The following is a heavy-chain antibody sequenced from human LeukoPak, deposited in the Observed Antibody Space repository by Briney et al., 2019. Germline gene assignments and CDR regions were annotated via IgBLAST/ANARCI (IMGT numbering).Heavy chain of an antibody. J-gene: IGHJ6*02. CDR1: GFTFSSYA. CDR2: ISGSGGRI. V-gene: IGHV3-23*01. Sequence: PGGSLRLSCAASGFTFSSYAMSWVRQAPGKGLEWVSTISGSGGRIYYADSVKGRFTISRDNFKNTLYLQMNSLRAEDTAVYFCARFRTGYHGLDVWGQGTTVTVSS. CDR3: ARFRTGYHGLDV. D-gene: IGHD3-10*01.